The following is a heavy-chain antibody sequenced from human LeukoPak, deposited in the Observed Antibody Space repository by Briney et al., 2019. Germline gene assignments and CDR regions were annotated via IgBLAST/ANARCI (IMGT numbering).Heavy chain of an antibody. V-gene: IGHV3-7*01. CDR1: GFTFSSYW. D-gene: IGHD1-26*01. CDR3: ARDKVGTGATHLDY. J-gene: IGHJ4*02. Sequence: GGSLRLSCAASGFTFSSYWMSWVRQAPGKGLEWVANIKGDGSEKYNVDSVKGRLTISRDNAMNSLYLQMNSLRAEDTAVYYCARDKVGTGATHLDYWGQGALVTVSS. CDR2: IKGDGSEK.